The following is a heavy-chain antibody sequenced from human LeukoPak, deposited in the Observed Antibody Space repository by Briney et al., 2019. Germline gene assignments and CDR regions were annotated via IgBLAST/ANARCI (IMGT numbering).Heavy chain of an antibody. CDR3: ARGKGLYCSSTSCYRNFDY. Sequence: ASVKVSCKASGYTFTGYYMHWVRQAPGQGRECRGWINPYSGGTNYAQKFQGRVTMTRDTSISTAYMELSRLRSDDTAVYYCARGKGLYCSSTSCYRNFDYWGQGTLVTVSS. CDR1: GYTFTGYY. D-gene: IGHD2-2*01. J-gene: IGHJ4*02. V-gene: IGHV1-2*02. CDR2: INPYSGGT.